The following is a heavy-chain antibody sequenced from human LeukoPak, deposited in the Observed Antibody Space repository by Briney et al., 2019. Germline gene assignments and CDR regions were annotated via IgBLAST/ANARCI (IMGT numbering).Heavy chain of an antibody. D-gene: IGHD6-19*01. J-gene: IGHJ4*02. CDR2: ISVSTSAI. CDR1: GFSFSSYS. Sequence: GGSLRLSCAASGFSFSSYSMSWVRQAPGKGLEWVSYISVSTSAISYADAVKGRFTISRDNAKNSLYLQMNSLRAEDTAVYYCAREGYSSGWYYFDSWGQGTLVTVSS. V-gene: IGHV3-48*04. CDR3: AREGYSSGWYYFDS.